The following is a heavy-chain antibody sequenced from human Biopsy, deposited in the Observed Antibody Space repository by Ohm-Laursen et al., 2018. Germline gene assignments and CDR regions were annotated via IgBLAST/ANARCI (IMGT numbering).Heavy chain of an antibody. J-gene: IGHJ4*02. CDR1: GGSISSDY. CDR2: IYYTGST. CDR3: ARRDYRNGFKFDF. Sequence: TLSLTCTVSGGSISSDYWSWIRQPPGKGLEWIGYIYYTGSTNYSPSLESRVIMSVDTSKNHFSLRLSSVTAADTAVYYCARRDYRNGFKFDFWGQGTLVTVSS. V-gene: IGHV4-59*08. D-gene: IGHD3-16*01.